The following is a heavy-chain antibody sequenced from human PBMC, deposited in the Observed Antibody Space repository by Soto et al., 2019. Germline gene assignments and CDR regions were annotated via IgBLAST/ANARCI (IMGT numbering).Heavy chain of an antibody. Sequence: EVQLLESGGGLVQPGGSLRLSCAASGFIFSSYAMSWVRQAPGKGLEWVSAIRSGGGTTYYADSVKGRVTISRDNSKNPLYLQMNSLRAEDTAVYYCAKEESWDDSSAYYVYWGQGTLVTVSS. J-gene: IGHJ4*02. CDR3: AKEESWDDSSAYYVY. V-gene: IGHV3-23*01. CDR1: GFIFSSYA. D-gene: IGHD3-22*01. CDR2: IRSGGGTT.